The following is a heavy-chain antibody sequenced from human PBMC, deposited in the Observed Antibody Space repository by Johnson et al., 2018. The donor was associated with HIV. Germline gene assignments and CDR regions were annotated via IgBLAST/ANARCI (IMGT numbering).Heavy chain of an antibody. CDR1: GFIFSDYY. V-gene: IGHV3-11*04. J-gene: IGHJ3*02. CDR3: ARDEGYYYDGSGFFDI. Sequence: QVQLVESGGGLVQPGGSLRLSCAASGFIFSDYYMSWIRQAPGKGLEWVSYISSSANPIYYADSVKGRFTISRDNAKNSLYLQMNSLRAEDTAVYYCARDEGYYYDGSGFFDIWGQGTMVTVSS. CDR2: ISSSANPI. D-gene: IGHD3-22*01.